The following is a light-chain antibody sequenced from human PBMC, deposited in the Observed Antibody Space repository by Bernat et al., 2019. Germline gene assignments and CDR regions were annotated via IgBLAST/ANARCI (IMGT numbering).Light chain of an antibody. CDR2: DVR. V-gene: IGLV2-14*03. J-gene: IGLJ1*01. CDR1: SSDVGGYDY. CDR3: SSYAGSNNKGV. Sequence: QSALTQPASVSGSPGQSITISCTGTSSDVGGYDYVSWYQQHPGRAPKLMIYDVRDRPSGISNRFSGSKSGDTASLTVSGLQAEDEADYYCSSYAGSNNKGVFGTGTKVTVL.